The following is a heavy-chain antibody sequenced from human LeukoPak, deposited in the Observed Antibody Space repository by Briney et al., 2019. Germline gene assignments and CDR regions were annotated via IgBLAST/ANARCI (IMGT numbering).Heavy chain of an antibody. V-gene: IGHV4-31*03. CDR1: GGSISSGGYY. J-gene: IGHJ3*02. CDR2: IYYSGST. Sequence: SETLSLTCTVSGGSISSGGYYWSWIRQHPGKGLEWIGYIYYSGSTYYNPSLKSRVTISVDTSKNQLSLKLSSVTAADTAVYYCARLEGSDFWSGYIVAFDIWGQGTMVTVSS. CDR3: ARLEGSDFWSGYIVAFDI. D-gene: IGHD3-3*01.